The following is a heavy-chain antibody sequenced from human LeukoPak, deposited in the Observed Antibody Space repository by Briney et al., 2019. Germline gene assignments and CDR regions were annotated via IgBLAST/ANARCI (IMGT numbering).Heavy chain of an antibody. CDR2: IYHSGST. V-gene: IGHV4-4*02. CDR3: ARQAGGYSYIDWFDP. J-gene: IGHJ5*02. D-gene: IGHD5-18*01. Sequence: PSETLSLTCAVSGGSISSGNWWSWVRQPPGKGLEWIGEIYHSGSTNYNPSLKSRVTISVDKSKNQFSLKLSSVTAADTAVYYCARQAGGYSYIDWFDPWGQGTLVTVSS. CDR1: GGSISSGNW.